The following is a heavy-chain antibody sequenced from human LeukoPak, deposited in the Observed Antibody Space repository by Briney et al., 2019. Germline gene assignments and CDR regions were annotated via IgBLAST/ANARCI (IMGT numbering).Heavy chain of an antibody. CDR1: GFTFSDYD. D-gene: IGHD1-1*01. V-gene: IGHV3-13*01. Sequence: GGSLRLSCAASGFTFSDYDMHWVRQATGKGLEWGSAIGTAGDTYYTGSVKGRFTISRENAKTSLYLQMNSLRAGDTAVYYCARVAKERAGGVYYFDYWGQGTLVTVSS. CDR2: IGTAGDT. CDR3: ARVAKERAGGVYYFDY. J-gene: IGHJ4*02.